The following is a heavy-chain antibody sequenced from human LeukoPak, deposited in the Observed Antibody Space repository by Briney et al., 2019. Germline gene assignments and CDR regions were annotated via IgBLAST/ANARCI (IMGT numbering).Heavy chain of an antibody. J-gene: IGHJ4*02. Sequence: SETLSLTCTVSGGSISSGDYYWSWIRQPPGKGLEWIGYIYYSGSTYYNPSLKSRVAISVDTSKNQFSLKVSSVTAADTAVYYCARHRGNPSYNSGWYQIDYWGQGTLVTVSS. CDR2: IYYSGST. V-gene: IGHV4-30-4*01. CDR1: GGSISSGDYY. D-gene: IGHD6-19*01. CDR3: ARHRGNPSYNSGWYQIDY.